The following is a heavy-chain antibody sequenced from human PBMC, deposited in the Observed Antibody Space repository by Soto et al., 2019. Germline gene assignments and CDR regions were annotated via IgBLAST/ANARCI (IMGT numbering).Heavy chain of an antibody. CDR1: GGSMSSGGYS. J-gene: IGHJ6*02. V-gene: IGHV4-30-2*01. D-gene: IGHD2-21*02. CDR3: ARDLWGYCGTDCYPLDV. CDR2: IYHNGSP. Sequence: SETLSLTCAVSGGSMSSGGYSWSWIRQPPGKGLEWIGYIYHNGSPYYNPSLKSRVTISVDRSKNQFSLKLSSVTAADTAVYYCARDLWGYCGTDCYPLDVWGQWTMVTVSS.